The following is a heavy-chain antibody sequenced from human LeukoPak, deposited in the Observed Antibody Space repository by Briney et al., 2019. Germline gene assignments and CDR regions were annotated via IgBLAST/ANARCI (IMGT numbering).Heavy chain of an antibody. V-gene: IGHV3-9*03. D-gene: IGHD3-10*01. CDR1: GFTFDDYA. CDR3: AKDMRALIRDPNFDY. Sequence: GGSLRLSCAASGFTFDDYAMHWVRRAPGKGLEWVSGISWNSGSIGYADSVKGRFTISRDNAKNSLYLQTNSLRAEDMALYYCAKDMRALIRDPNFDYWGQGTLVTVSS. J-gene: IGHJ4*02. CDR2: ISWNSGSI.